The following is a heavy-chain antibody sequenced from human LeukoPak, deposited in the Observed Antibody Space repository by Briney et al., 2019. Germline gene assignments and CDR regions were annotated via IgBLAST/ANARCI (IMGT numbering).Heavy chain of an antibody. D-gene: IGHD3-22*01. CDR3: ARVDNSGYLWDY. V-gene: IGHV3-21*06. CDR1: GFTFSDFG. CDR2: ITSSSNYI. J-gene: IGHJ4*02. Sequence: GGSLRLSCAASGFTFSDFGMNWVRQAPGKGLEWVSSITSSSNYIDYADSVKGRFTISRDNAKNSLHLQMSSLRVEDTAIHYCARVDNSGYLWDYWGQGTLVTVSS.